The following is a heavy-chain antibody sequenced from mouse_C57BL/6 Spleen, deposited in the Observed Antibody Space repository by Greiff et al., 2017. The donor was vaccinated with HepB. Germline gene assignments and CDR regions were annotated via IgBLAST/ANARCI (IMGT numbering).Heavy chain of an antibody. D-gene: IGHD1-1*02. J-gene: IGHJ2*01. CDR1: GYTFTSYW. CDR2: LYPSDSET. CDR3: ARKRGYYFDY. V-gene: IGHV1-61*01. Sequence: QVQLQQPGAELVRPGSSVKLSCKASGYTFTSYWMDWVKQRPGQGLEWIGKLYPSDSETHYNQKFKDKATLTVDKTSSTAYMQLSSLTSEDSAVYYCARKRGYYFDYWGQGTTLTVSS.